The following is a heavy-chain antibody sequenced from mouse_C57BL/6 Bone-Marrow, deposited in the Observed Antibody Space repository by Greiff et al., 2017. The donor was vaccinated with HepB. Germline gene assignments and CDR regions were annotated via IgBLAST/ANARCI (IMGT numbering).Heavy chain of an antibody. CDR2: ISSGGSYT. V-gene: IGHV5-6*01. CDR3: APGRGYEDWYFDV. J-gene: IGHJ1*03. D-gene: IGHD2-2*01. CDR1: GFTFSSYG. Sequence: EVTLVESGGDLVKPGGSLKLSCAASGFTFSSYGMSWVRQTPDKRLEWVATISSGGSYTYSPDSVTGRFTITRDNAKNTLYLQMSSLKAEDTAMYYCAPGRGYEDWYFDVWGTGTTVTVSS.